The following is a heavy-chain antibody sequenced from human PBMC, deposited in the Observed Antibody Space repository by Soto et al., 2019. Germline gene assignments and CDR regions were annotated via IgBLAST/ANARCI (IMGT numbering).Heavy chain of an antibody. CDR3: AHALRRRDCSGGRCYSFDY. J-gene: IGHJ4*02. CDR2: IYWDDDK. CDR1: GFSLSTSGVG. Sequence: SGPTLVNPTQTLALTCTFSGFSLSTSGVGVGWNRQAPGKALEWLAVIYWDDDKRYRPSLKSRVTIIKDNSQNQVVLIMTNMDPVDTATYYCAHALRRRDCSGGRCYSFDYWGQGTLVTVSS. V-gene: IGHV2-5*02. D-gene: IGHD2-15*01.